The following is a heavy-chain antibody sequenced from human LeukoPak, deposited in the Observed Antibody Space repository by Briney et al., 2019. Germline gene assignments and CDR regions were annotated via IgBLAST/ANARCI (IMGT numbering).Heavy chain of an antibody. CDR3: ARRGPNSGSYSHFDL. D-gene: IGHD1-26*01. V-gene: IGHV4-59*01. CDR2: MSSSGSP. J-gene: IGHJ2*01. CDR1: GGSISNYF. Sequence: SETLSLTCTVSGGSISNYFWSWIRQPPGKGLEWIGYMSSSGSPNYNPSLKSRVTISVDTSNNQFSLKLISVTAADTAVYYCARRGPNSGSYSHFDLWGRGTLVTVSS.